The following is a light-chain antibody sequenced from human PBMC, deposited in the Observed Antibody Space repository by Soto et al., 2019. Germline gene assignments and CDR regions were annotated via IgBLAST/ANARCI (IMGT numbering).Light chain of an antibody. Sequence: QSVLTQPASVSGSPGQSITISCTGTSSDVGGYNYVSWYQQHPGKAPKLMIYEVTNRPSGVSNRFSGSKSGNTASLTISGIQAEDEADYFCSSFTSSSTQVFGGGTKVTVI. CDR1: SSDVGGYNY. J-gene: IGLJ2*01. CDR2: EVT. CDR3: SSFTSSSTQV. V-gene: IGLV2-14*01.